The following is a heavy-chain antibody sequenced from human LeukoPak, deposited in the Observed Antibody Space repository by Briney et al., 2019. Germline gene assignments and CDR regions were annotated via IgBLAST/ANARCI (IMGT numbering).Heavy chain of an antibody. CDR3: ARGGSGWYAFDS. Sequence: AGGTLRLSCAASGFTVSSNYMNWVRQAPGKGLEWVSLIDSGGYTYYADSVKGRFTISRDNSKNTLYLQMTSLRVEDTAVYHCARGGSGWYAFDSWGQGTLVTVSS. J-gene: IGHJ4*02. D-gene: IGHD6-19*01. V-gene: IGHV3-66*01. CDR1: GFTVSSNY. CDR2: IDSGGYT.